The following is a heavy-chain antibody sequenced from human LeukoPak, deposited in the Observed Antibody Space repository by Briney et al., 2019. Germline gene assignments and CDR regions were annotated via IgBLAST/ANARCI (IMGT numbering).Heavy chain of an antibody. D-gene: IGHD3-10*01. CDR3: ARDRHGSGSAHTFDP. J-gene: IGHJ5*02. CDR2: IYYSGST. CDR1: GGSISSYY. V-gene: IGHV4-59*01. Sequence: TSETLSLTCTVSGGSISSYYWSWIRQPPGKGLEWIAYIYYSGSTNYNPSLKSRVTISIDTSKNQFSLKLRSVTAADTAVYYCARDRHGSGSAHTFDPWGQGTLVTVSS.